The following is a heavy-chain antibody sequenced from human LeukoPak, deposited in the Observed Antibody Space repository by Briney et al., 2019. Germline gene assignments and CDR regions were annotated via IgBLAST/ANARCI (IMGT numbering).Heavy chain of an antibody. CDR1: GFTFSSYW. V-gene: IGHV3-48*04. D-gene: IGHD3-22*01. Sequence: AGGSLRLSCAASGFTFSSYWMSWVRQAPGKGLEWVSYISSSGSTIYYADSVKGRFTISRDNAKNSLYLQMNSLRAEDTAVYYCARGDYYDSSGYYYYHYYYMDVWGKGTTVTISS. J-gene: IGHJ6*03. CDR2: ISSSGSTI. CDR3: ARGDYYDSSGYYYYHYYYMDV.